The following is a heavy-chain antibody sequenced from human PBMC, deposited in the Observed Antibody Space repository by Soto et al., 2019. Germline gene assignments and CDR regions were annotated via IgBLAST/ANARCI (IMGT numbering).Heavy chain of an antibody. J-gene: IGHJ4*02. CDR1: GFSFSSYW. CDR3: SPSLDY. V-gene: IGHV3-7*01. Sequence: GGSLRLSCAASGFSFSSYWMDWVRQAPGKGLEWVANINQDGSEKHYVASVKGRFTISRDNAKNSLYLQMSSLTAEDSALYYCSPSLDYWGQGALVTVSS. CDR2: INQDGSEK.